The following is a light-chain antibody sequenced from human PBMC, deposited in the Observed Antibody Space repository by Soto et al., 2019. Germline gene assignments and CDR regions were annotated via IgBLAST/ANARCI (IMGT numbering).Light chain of an antibody. J-gene: IGLJ3*02. CDR2: GDS. V-gene: IGLV2-14*01. Sequence: QSALAQPASVSGSPGQSITISCTGTSSNVGGYNYVSWFQQHPGKAPKLLIYGDSNRPSGISNRFSGSKSANTASLTISGLQAEDEADYYCSSYKSDSTRVFVGGTKVTXL. CDR3: SSYKSDSTRV. CDR1: SSNVGGYNY.